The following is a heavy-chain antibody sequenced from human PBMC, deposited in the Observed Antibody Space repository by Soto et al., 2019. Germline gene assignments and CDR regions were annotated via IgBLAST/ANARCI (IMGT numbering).Heavy chain of an antibody. D-gene: IGHD6-19*01. CDR1: GYPFSDHY. J-gene: IGHJ5*02. CDR3: AREPDSTTPPDGICSGHCWFDT. Sequence: QVTLVQSGPEVTTPGSSVKVSCRASGYPFSDHYIHWVRQAPGHGFEWMGWINPTSGDTNYRKKFHDWATMTSATSVISVYLELRSVKVDDTAVYYCAREPDSTTPPDGICSGHCWFDTWGQGTLVTVTS. CDR2: INPTSGDT. V-gene: IGHV1-2*04.